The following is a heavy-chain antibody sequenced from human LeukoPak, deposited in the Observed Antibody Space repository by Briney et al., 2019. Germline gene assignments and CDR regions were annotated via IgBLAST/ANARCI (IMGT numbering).Heavy chain of an antibody. Sequence: ASVTVSCKASGYSFTGYYIHWVRQAPGQGLEWMGWINLNSGDTKNAQKFQGRVTMTRDTSIRTAYMELSRLRSDDAAVYYCARDGEVGYSRAYYYYYVDVWGKGTTVTVSS. CDR2: INLNSGDT. CDR3: ARDGEVGYSRAYYYYYVDV. V-gene: IGHV1-2*02. D-gene: IGHD2-15*01. CDR1: GYSFTGYY. J-gene: IGHJ6*03.